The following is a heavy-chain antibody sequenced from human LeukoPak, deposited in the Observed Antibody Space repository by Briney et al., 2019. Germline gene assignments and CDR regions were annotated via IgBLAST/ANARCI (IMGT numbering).Heavy chain of an antibody. CDR1: GFIFSDYW. CDR2: INQNGGEK. Sequence: GGSLRLSCAVSGFIFSDYWMNWVRQAPGKGLEWVASINQNGGEKSYVDSVKGRFTISRDNTKNSVYLQISSLRAEDTAVYYCARDGTAPGLYSDSWGQGTLVTVSS. D-gene: IGHD6-13*01. V-gene: IGHV3-7*01. CDR3: ARDGTAPGLYSDS. J-gene: IGHJ4*01.